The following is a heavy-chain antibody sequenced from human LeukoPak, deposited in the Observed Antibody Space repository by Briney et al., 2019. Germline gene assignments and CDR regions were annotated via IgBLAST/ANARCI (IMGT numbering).Heavy chain of an antibody. V-gene: IGHV3-11*04. CDR3: AKGRQWLVPNYYYGMDV. CDR1: GFTFSDYY. J-gene: IGHJ6*02. D-gene: IGHD6-19*01. CDR2: ISSSGSFI. Sequence: GGSLRLSCAASGFTFSDYYMSWVRQVPGKGLEWVSYISSSGSFIYYADSVKGRFTIFRDNAKNSLYLQMNSLRAEDTAVYYCAKGRQWLVPNYYYGMDVWGQGTTVTVSS.